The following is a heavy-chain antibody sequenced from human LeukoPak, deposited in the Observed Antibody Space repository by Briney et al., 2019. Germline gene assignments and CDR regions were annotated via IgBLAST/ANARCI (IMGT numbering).Heavy chain of an antibody. CDR2: ISGSGGST. D-gene: IGHD6-13*01. CDR1: GFTFSSYA. J-gene: IGHJ6*03. V-gene: IGHV3-23*01. CDR3: AKEGVAAATRRPYYMDV. Sequence: GGSLRLSCAASGFTFSSYAMSWVRQAPGKGLEWVSAISGSGGSTYYADSVKGRFTISRDNSKNTLYLQMNSLRAEDTAVYYCAKEGVAAATRRPYYMDVWGKGTTVTVSS.